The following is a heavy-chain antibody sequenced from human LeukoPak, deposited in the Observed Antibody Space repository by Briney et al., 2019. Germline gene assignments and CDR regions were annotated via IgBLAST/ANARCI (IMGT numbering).Heavy chain of an antibody. V-gene: IGHV3-7*01. CDR3: ANSHFWSGFY. J-gene: IGHJ4*02. CDR2: IKQDGSER. D-gene: IGHD3-3*01. Sequence: GGSLRLSCAASGFTFSSYWMSWVRQAPGKGLEWVANIKQDGSERYYVDSVKGRFTISRDDGRNSLYLQMNSLRAEDTAVYYCANSHFWSGFYWGQGTLVTVSS. CDR1: GFTFSSYW.